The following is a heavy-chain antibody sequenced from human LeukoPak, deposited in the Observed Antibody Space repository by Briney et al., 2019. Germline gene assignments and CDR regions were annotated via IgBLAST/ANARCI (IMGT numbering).Heavy chain of an antibody. V-gene: IGHV3-48*01. Sequence: GGSLRLSCAASGFTFSDYSMNWVRQAPGKGLEWISYVGISSGNTKYADSVKGRFTISGDRAKNSLYLQMNSLRVEDTAVYYCARDTKYAFDNWGQGTLVTVSS. CDR1: GFTFSDYS. D-gene: IGHD2-2*01. CDR3: ARDTKYAFDN. CDR2: VGISSGNT. J-gene: IGHJ4*02.